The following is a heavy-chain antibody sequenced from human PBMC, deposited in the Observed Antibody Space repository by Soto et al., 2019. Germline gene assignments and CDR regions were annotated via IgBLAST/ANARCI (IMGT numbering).Heavy chain of an antibody. CDR2: LYSSGST. J-gene: IGHJ3*01. CDR3: AARPLLPGAP. CDR1: GSTFTGND. V-gene: IGHV3-53*01. Sequence: EVQLVESGGGLIQPGGSLRLSCAASGSTFTGNDMNWVRQAPGKGLEWVSLLYSSGSTYYADSVKGRFTISRDNSNNTLYLQMSSLRAEDTAVYYCAARPLLPGAPWGQGTMVTVSS. D-gene: IGHD3-22*01.